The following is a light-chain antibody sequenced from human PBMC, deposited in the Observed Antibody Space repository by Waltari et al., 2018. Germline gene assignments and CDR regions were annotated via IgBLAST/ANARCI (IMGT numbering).Light chain of an antibody. J-gene: IGKJ1*01. CDR3: QQYYSTPRT. Sequence: DIVMTQSPDSLAVSLGERATINCKSRQSVLYSSNNKNYLAWYQQKPGQPPNLLIYWASTRESGVPDRFSGSGSGTDFTLTISSLQAEDVAVYYCQQYYSTPRTFGQGTKVEIK. CDR2: WAS. V-gene: IGKV4-1*01. CDR1: QSVLYSSNNKNY.